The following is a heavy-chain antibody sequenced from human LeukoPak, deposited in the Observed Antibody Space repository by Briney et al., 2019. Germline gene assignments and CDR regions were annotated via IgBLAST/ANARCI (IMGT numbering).Heavy chain of an antibody. Sequence: SVKVSCKASGGTFSNYAISWVRQAPGQGLEWMGGIIPIFGTANYAQKFQGRVTITADESTSTAYMELSSLRSEDTAVYYCARNSDFWSGYYSAWGRGTLVTVSS. J-gene: IGHJ5*02. CDR2: IIPIFGTA. CDR1: GGTFSNYA. CDR3: ARNSDFWSGYYSA. V-gene: IGHV1-69*13. D-gene: IGHD3-3*01.